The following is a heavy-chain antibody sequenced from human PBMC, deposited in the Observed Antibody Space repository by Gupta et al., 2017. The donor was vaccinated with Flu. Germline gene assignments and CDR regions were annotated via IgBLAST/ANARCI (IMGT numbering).Heavy chain of an antibody. V-gene: IGHV4-34*01. Sequence: QVQLQQWGAGLLKPSETLSLTCAVHGGSFSGYYWSWIRQPPGKGLEWIGEINHSGSTNYNPSLKSRVTISVDTSKNQFSLKLSSVTAADTAVYYCASSAPIGYGDYNNDAFNIWGQGTMVTVSS. J-gene: IGHJ3*02. CDR2: INHSGST. CDR3: ASSAPIGYGDYNNDAFNI. CDR1: GGSFSGYY. D-gene: IGHD4-17*01.